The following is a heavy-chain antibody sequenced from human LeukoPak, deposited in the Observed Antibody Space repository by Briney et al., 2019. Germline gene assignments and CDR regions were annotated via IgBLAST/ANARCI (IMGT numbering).Heavy chain of an antibody. D-gene: IGHD2-15*01. CDR1: GFTFSTYG. CDR3: AREPCSGGSCYTPLDY. J-gene: IGHJ4*02. CDR2: IRYGGSNK. Sequence: GGSLRLSCAASGFTFSTYGMHWVRQAPGKGLEWVAVIRYGGSNKYYADSVKGRFTISRDNSKNTLYLQMNSLRAEDTAIYYCAREPCSGGSCYTPLDYWGQGTLVTVSS. V-gene: IGHV3-33*08.